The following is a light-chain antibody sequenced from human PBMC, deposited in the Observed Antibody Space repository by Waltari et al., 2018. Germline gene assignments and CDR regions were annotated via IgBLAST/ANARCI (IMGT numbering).Light chain of an antibody. CDR1: QSVKSN. CDR3: QQYDNWPPT. Sequence: EVVMTQSPAMASVSPGERAALFCRASQSVKSNVAWYQQKPGQAPRLLLYGASPRATGVPVRFSGSGSGTEFTLTISSLQSEDFAVYYCQQYDNWPPTFGGGAKVEIK. V-gene: IGKV3-15*01. J-gene: IGKJ4*01. CDR2: GAS.